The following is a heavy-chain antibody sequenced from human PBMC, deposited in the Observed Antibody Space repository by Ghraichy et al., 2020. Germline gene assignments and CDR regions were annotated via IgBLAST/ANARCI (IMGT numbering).Heavy chain of an antibody. CDR1: GFTFSSYW. J-gene: IGHJ2*01. CDR3: ARDERASQWEDYWYFDL. Sequence: GGSLRLSCAASGFTFSSYWTSWVRQAPGKGLEWVANIKQDGSEKYYVDSVKGRFTISRDNAKNSLYLQMNSLRAEDTAVYYCARDERASQWEDYWYFDLWGRGTLVTVSS. D-gene: IGHD1-26*01. CDR2: IKQDGSEK. V-gene: IGHV3-7*01.